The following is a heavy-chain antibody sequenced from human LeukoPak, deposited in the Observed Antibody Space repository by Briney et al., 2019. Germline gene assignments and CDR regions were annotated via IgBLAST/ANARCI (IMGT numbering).Heavy chain of an antibody. Sequence: PGRSLRLSCAASGFSLDDYAMHWVRHAPGKGLEWVAGISWNSAGTGYSDSVKGRFTISRDNANNSLFLQMNSLSPEDTALYYCVKDMDERGKYYYGMDVWGQGTAVIVSS. CDR2: ISWNSAGT. J-gene: IGHJ6*02. CDR3: VKDMDERGKYYYGMDV. V-gene: IGHV3-9*01. D-gene: IGHD3-10*01. CDR1: GFSLDDYA.